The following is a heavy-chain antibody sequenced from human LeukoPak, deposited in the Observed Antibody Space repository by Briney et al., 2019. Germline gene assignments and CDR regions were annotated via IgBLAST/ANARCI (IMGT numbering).Heavy chain of an antibody. CDR1: GFTFSRDW. CDR3: AKEGYSGDRTFDY. D-gene: IGHD5-12*01. CDR2: ISYDGNDK. Sequence: GGSLRLSCAASGFTFSRDWMHWVRQAPGKGLEWVAVISYDGNDKYYADSVRGRFTVSRDNSKSTLYLQMNSLRGEDTAVYYCAKEGYSGDRTFDYWGQGTLVTVSA. J-gene: IGHJ4*02. V-gene: IGHV3-30*18.